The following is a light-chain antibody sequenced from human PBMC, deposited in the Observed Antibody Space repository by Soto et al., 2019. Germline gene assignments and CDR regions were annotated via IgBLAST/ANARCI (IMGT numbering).Light chain of an antibody. V-gene: IGLV2-11*01. CDR1: SSDVGGYNY. Sequence: QSALTQPRSVSESPGQSVTISCTGTSSDVGGYNYVSWYQQHAGKAPKLMVYDVSKRPSGVPDRFSGSKSGNTASLTISGLQAEDEADYYCCSYAGSFTFAFGGGTKVTVL. CDR3: CSYAGSFTFA. J-gene: IGLJ2*01. CDR2: DVS.